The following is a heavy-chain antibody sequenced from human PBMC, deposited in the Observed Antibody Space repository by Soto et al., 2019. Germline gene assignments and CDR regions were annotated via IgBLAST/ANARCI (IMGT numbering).Heavy chain of an antibody. D-gene: IGHD4-17*01. V-gene: IGHV3-30*18. Sequence: GGSLRLSCAASGFTFSNFGMHWVRQAPGKGLEWVAVISYDGSNKYYADSVKGRFTISRDNSKNTLYLQMNSLRAEDTAVYYCAKPVTTVTTWLFDYWGQGTLVTVSS. CDR1: GFTFSNFG. CDR2: ISYDGSNK. CDR3: AKPVTTVTTWLFDY. J-gene: IGHJ4*02.